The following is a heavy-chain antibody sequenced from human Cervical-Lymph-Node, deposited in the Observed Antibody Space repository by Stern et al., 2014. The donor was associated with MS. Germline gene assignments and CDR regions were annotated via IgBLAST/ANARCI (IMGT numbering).Heavy chain of an antibody. D-gene: IGHD1-26*01. Sequence: DQLVESGGGVVQPGRSLRLSCAASGFTFSSYGMHLVRQAPGKGLEWVAVISYEGSNKYYADSVKGRFTISRDNSKNPLYLQMNSLRAEDTAVYYCAKSYYSGSYHYFDYWGQGTLVTVSS. CDR1: GFTFSSYG. CDR3: AKSYYSGSYHYFDY. CDR2: ISYEGSNK. J-gene: IGHJ4*02. V-gene: IGHV3-30*18.